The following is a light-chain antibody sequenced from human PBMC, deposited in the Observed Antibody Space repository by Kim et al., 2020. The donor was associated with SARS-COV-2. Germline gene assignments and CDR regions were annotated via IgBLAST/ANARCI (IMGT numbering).Light chain of an antibody. CDR2: QDS. Sequence: SVSPGQTASSTCAGDKLGDKYAWWYQQRRGQSPVLVIYQDSKRPSGIPERFSGSNSGNTATLTISGTQAMDEADYYCQAWDSSTAVFGGGTKLTVL. CDR1: KLGDKY. CDR3: QAWDSSTAV. J-gene: IGLJ3*02. V-gene: IGLV3-1*01.